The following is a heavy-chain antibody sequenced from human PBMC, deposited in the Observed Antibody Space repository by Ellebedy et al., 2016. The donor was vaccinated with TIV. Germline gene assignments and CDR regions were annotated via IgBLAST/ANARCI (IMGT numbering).Heavy chain of an antibody. CDR3: ARAEWELWWFDP. Sequence: AASVKVSCKASGYTFTSYGISWVRQAPGQGLEWMGGIIPIFGTANYAQKFQGRVTITADESTSTAYMELSSLRSEDTAVYYCARAEWELWWFDPWGQGTLVTVSS. CDR2: IIPIFGTA. J-gene: IGHJ5*02. CDR1: GYTFTSYG. D-gene: IGHD1-26*01. V-gene: IGHV1-69*13.